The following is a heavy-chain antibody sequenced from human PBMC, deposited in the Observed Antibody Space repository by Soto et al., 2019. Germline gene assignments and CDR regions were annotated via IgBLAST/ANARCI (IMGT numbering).Heavy chain of an antibody. J-gene: IGHJ5*02. CDR3: ARSMWGCSSTSCFYEANWFDP. CDR1: GYTFTSYA. CDR2: INAGNGNT. V-gene: IGHV1-3*01. Sequence: ASVKVSCKASGYTFTSYAMHWVRQAPGQRLEWMGWINAGNGNTKYSQKFQGRVTITRDTSASTAYMELSSLRSEDTAVYYCARSMWGCSSTSCFYEANWFDPWGQGTLVTVSS. D-gene: IGHD2-2*01.